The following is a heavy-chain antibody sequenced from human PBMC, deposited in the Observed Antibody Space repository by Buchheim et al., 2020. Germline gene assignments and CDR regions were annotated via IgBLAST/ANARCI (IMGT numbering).Heavy chain of an antibody. CDR2: IYHSGST. Sequence: QVQLQESGPGLVKPSGTLSLTCAVSSGSIGSGNWWSWVRQPPGKGLEWIGEIYHSGSTNFNASLKSRVSMSMDKSKNQFSLQLTSVTAADTAVYYCARDLGYVPFGPSGMDVWGQGTT. J-gene: IGHJ6*02. D-gene: IGHD3-10*01. V-gene: IGHV4-4*02. CDR3: ARDLGYVPFGPSGMDV. CDR1: SGSIGSGNW.